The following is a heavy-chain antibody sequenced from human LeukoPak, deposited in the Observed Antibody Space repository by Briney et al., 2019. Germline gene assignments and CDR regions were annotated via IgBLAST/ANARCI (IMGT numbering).Heavy chain of an antibody. CDR1: GGSISSGSYY. Sequence: SQTLSLTCTVSGGSISSGSYYWSWIRQPAGKGLEWIGRIYTSGSTNYNPSLKSRVTISVDTSKNQFSLKLSSVTAADTAVYYCARGLRRVKWEQIDYWGQGTLVTVSS. V-gene: IGHV4-61*02. CDR3: ARGLRRVKWEQIDY. J-gene: IGHJ4*02. D-gene: IGHD1-26*01. CDR2: IYTSGST.